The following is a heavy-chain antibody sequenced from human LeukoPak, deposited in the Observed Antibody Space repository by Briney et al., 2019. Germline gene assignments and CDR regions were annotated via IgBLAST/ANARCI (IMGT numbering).Heavy chain of an antibody. J-gene: IGHJ3*02. Sequence: PSQTLSLTFTVSGGSISSGDYYWSWIRQPPGKGLECIGYIYYSGSTYYNPSFKSRVTISVDTSKIQFSLKLSSVTAADTAVYYCARKVDTAMVTGIGAFDIWGQGTMVTVSS. CDR2: IYYSGST. CDR1: GGSISSGDYY. CDR3: ARKVDTAMVTGIGAFDI. D-gene: IGHD5-18*01. V-gene: IGHV4-30-4*08.